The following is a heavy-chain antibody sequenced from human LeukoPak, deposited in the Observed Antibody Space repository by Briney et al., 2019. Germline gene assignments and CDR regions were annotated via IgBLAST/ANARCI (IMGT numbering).Heavy chain of an antibody. CDR3: AKARYYDSSGYSDY. Sequence: GGSLRLSCAASGFTFSSYGMSWVRQAPGKGLEWVSAISGSGGSTYYADSVKGRFTISRDNSKNTLYLQMNSLRAEDTAVYYCAKARYYDSSGYSDYWGQGTLVTVSS. CDR1: GFTFSSYG. CDR2: ISGSGGST. D-gene: IGHD3-22*01. J-gene: IGHJ4*02. V-gene: IGHV3-23*01.